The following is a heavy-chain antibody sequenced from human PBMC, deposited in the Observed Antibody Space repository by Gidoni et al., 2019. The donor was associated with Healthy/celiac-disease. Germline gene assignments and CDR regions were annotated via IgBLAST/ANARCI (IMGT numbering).Heavy chain of an antibody. D-gene: IGHD6-13*01. CDR3: ARRSSSSSWYQGANDY. J-gene: IGHJ4*02. V-gene: IGHV3-48*02. CDR2: ISSSSSTI. CDR1: GFTFSSYS. Sequence: EVQLVESGGGWVQPGGSLRLSCAAYGFTFSSYSMNWVRQAPGKGLEWVSYISSSSSTIYYADSVKGRFTISRDNAKNELYLQMNSLRDEDTAVYYGARRSSSSSWYQGANDYWGQGTLVTVSS.